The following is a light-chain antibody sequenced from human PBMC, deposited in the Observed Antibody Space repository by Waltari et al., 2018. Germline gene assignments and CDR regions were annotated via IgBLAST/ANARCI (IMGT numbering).Light chain of an antibody. CDR2: DVT. CDR3: CSYAGTWV. Sequence: QSALTQPRPVSGSPGQSVTISCTGTGSDVGDYNYVSWYQQHPGKAPKLVIYDVTKRPSGVPDRFSGSRSGNSASLTISGLQAEDEADYYGCSYAGTWVFGGGTKLTVL. V-gene: IGLV2-11*01. CDR1: GSDVGDYNY. J-gene: IGLJ3*02.